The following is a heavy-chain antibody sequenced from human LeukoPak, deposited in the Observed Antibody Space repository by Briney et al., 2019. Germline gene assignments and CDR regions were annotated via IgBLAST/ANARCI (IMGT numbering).Heavy chain of an antibody. J-gene: IGHJ4*02. CDR3: ARESGEVGATKLFDY. Sequence: ASVKVSCKASGGTFSSYAISWVRQAPGQGLEWMGGIIPIFGTANYAQKFQGRVTITADESTSTAYMELSSLGSEDTAVYYCARESGEVGATKLFDYWGQGTLVTVSS. CDR2: IIPIFGTA. CDR1: GGTFSSYA. V-gene: IGHV1-69*01. D-gene: IGHD1-26*01.